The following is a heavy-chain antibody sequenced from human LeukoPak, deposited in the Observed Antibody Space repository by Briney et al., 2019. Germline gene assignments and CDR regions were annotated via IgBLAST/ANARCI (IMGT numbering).Heavy chain of an antibody. D-gene: IGHD6-13*01. CDR1: GGSISSGSYY. J-gene: IGHJ6*03. CDR3: ARELAAAPYYYYMDV. Sequence: SQTLSLTCTVSGGSISSGSYYWSWIRQPAGKGLEWIGRICTSGSTNYNPSLKSRVTISVDTSKNQFSLKLSSVTAADTAVYYCARELAAAPYYYYMDVWGKGTTVTVSS. CDR2: ICTSGST. V-gene: IGHV4-61*02.